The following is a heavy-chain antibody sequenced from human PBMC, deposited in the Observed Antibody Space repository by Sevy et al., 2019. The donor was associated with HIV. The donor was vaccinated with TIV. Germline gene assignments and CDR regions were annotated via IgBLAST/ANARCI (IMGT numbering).Heavy chain of an antibody. CDR3: ASGDTTMITDLDY. D-gene: IGHD5-18*01. Sequence: GGSLKLSCGASGFTFSNYAMSWVRQAPGKGPEWVSGINNGGSTYYADSVKGRFTISRDNSKKMVFLQMNSLRAEDTAVYYCASGDTTMITDLDYWGQGALVTVSS. V-gene: IGHV3-23*01. J-gene: IGHJ4*02. CDR2: INNGGST. CDR1: GFTFSNYA.